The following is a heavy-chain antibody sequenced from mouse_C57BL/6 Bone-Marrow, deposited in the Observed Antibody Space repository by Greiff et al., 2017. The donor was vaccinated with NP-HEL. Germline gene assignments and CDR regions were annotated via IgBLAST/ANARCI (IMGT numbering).Heavy chain of an antibody. CDR1: GYAFSSSW. Sequence: QVQLQQSGPELVKPGASVKISCKASGYAFSSSWMNWVKQRPGKGLEWIGRIYPGDGDTNYNGKFKGKATLTADKSSSTAYMQLSSLTSEDSAVYFCVPYYYGSSYFDYWGQGTTLTVSS. CDR2: IYPGDGDT. V-gene: IGHV1-82*01. J-gene: IGHJ2*01. D-gene: IGHD1-1*01. CDR3: VPYYYGSSYFDY.